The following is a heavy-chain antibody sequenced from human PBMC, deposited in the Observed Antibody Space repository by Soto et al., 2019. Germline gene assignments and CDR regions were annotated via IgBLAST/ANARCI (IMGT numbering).Heavy chain of an antibody. V-gene: IGHV3-72*01. CDR1: GFTFSNHY. D-gene: IGHD6-19*01. J-gene: IGHJ5*02. CDR3: ARVRAGSVGWFDH. CDR2: ARNKANSYTT. Sequence: PXGSLRLSCAASGFTFSNHYIDWVRQAPGKGLEWVARARNKANSYTTEYAASVKGRFTISRDDSKNSVYLQMNSLKIEDTAVYYCARVRAGSVGWFDHWGQGTLVTVSS.